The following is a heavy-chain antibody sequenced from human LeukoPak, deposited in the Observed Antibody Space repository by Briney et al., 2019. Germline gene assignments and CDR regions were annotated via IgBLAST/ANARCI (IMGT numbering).Heavy chain of an antibody. CDR2: IYYSGST. D-gene: IGHD1-26*01. CDR1: GGSISSYY. J-gene: IGHJ5*02. V-gene: IGHV4-59*01. CDR3: ARVAVEWERGQVWFDP. Sequence: SETLSLTCTVSGGSISSYYWSWIRQPPGKRLEWIGYIYYSGSTNYNPSLKSRVTISVDTSKNQFSLKLSSVTAADTAVYYCARVAVEWERGQVWFDPWGQGTLVTVSS.